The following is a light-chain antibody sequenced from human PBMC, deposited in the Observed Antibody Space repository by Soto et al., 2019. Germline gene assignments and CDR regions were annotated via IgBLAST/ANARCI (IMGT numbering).Light chain of an antibody. Sequence: QSVLTQPTSVSGSPGQSITISCTGNHNDIGTYDYVSWYQQHPGRAPRLLIHGVTTRPSGISDRFSASKSGLTASLTISGLQPEDEADYYCSSFTSNRIYVFGPGTKGTDL. V-gene: IGLV2-14*03. CDR1: HNDIGTYDY. CDR3: SSFTSNRIYV. CDR2: GVT. J-gene: IGLJ1*01.